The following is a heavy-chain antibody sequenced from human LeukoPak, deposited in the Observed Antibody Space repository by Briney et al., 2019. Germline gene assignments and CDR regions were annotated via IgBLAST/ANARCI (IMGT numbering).Heavy chain of an antibody. V-gene: IGHV4-39*01. Sequence: ASETLSLTCTVFGGSISSSSYYWGWIRQPPGKGLEWIGSIYYSGSTYYNPSLKSRVTISVDTSKNQFSLKLSSVTAADTAVYYCARHDTPYYDYVWGSYRYTKLTYFDYWGQGTLVTVSS. CDR3: ARHDTPYYDYVWGSYRYTKLTYFDY. D-gene: IGHD3-16*02. J-gene: IGHJ4*02. CDR2: IYYSGST. CDR1: GGSISSSSYY.